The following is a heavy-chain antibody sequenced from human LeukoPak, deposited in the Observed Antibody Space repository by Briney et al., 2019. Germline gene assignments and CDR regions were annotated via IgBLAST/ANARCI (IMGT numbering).Heavy chain of an antibody. CDR1: AFSLSAYN. D-gene: IGHD1-26*01. CDR2: ISYTGTYI. V-gene: IGHV3-21*04. CDR3: VRDRGTYRPIDY. Sequence: GSLRLSCAASAFSLSAYNMNWVRQAPGKGLEWVSSISYTGTYIYYADSVKGRFTISRDNAQNSLYLQMNSLRAEDTAIYYCVRDRGTYRPIDYWGQGTLVTVSS. J-gene: IGHJ4*02.